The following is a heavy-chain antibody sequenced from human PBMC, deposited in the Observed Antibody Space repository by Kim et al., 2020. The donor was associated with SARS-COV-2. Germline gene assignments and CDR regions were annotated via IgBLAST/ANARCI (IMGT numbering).Heavy chain of an antibody. Sequence: SETLSLTCAVYGGSFSGYYWSWIRQPPGKGLEWIGEINHSGSTNYNPYLKSRVTISVDTSKKQFSLKLSSVTAADTAVYYCARGSSGGSCYSVWARPGPDAFDIWGQGTMVTVSS. D-gene: IGHD2-15*01. J-gene: IGHJ3*02. CDR2: INHSGST. CDR3: ARGSSGGSCYSVWARPGPDAFDI. CDR1: GGSFSGYY. V-gene: IGHV4-34*01.